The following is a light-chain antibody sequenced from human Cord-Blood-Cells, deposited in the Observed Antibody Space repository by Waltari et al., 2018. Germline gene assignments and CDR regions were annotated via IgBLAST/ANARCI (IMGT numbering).Light chain of an antibody. J-gene: IGKJ4*01. CDR3: QQYYSTPLT. V-gene: IGKV4-1*01. CDR2: WAS. Sequence: DIVMTQSPDPLAAALGERATTHCKSRQSVLYSSNNNNYLAWYQQKPGQPPKLLIYWASTRESGVPDRFSGSGSGTDFTLTISSLQAEDVAVYYCQQYYSTPLTFGGGTKVEIK. CDR1: QSVLYSSNNNNY.